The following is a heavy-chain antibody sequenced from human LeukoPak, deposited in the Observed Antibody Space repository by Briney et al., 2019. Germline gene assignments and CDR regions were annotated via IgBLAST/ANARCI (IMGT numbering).Heavy chain of an antibody. CDR2: INPNSGGT. CDR1: GYTFTGYY. J-gene: IGHJ4*02. V-gene: IGHV1-2*06. D-gene: IGHD1-26*01. CDR3: ARDGPYSGSYPY. Sequence: GASVKVSCKASGYTFTGYYMHWVRQAPGQGLEWMGRINPNSGGTNYAQKFQGRATMTRDTSISTAYMELSSLRSEDTAVYYCARDGPYSGSYPYWGQGTLVTVSS.